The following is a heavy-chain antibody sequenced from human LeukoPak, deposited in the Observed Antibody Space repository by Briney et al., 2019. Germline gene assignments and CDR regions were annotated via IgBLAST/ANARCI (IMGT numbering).Heavy chain of an antibody. D-gene: IGHD1-1*01. Sequence: SETLSLTCAVYGGSFTTYYGTWIRQPPGKGLEWMGEINLRGTTNYNPSLKSRVTISLDTPKNQFSLKLTSVTAADTAVYYCVGTKYNDSPVLSNWGQGSLVTVSS. CDR3: VGTKYNDSPVLSN. CDR2: INLRGTT. CDR1: GGSFTTYY. J-gene: IGHJ4*02. V-gene: IGHV4-34*01.